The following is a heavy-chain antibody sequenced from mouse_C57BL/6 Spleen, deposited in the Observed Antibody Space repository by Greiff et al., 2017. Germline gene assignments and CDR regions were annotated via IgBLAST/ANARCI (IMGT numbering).Heavy chain of an antibody. D-gene: IGHD1-1*01. CDR1: GFTFSDYY. V-gene: IGHV5-16*01. J-gene: IGHJ4*01. CDR3: ARDHYYGSSPYYAMDY. CDR2: INYDGSST. Sequence: EVKVVESEGGLVQPGSSMKLSCTASGFTFSDYYMAWVRQVPEKGLEWVANINYDGSSTYYLDSLKSRFIISRDNAKNILYRQMSSLKSEDTATYYCARDHYYGSSPYYAMDYWGQGTSVTVSS.